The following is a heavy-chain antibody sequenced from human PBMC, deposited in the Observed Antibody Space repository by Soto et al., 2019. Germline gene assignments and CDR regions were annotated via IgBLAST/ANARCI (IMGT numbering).Heavy chain of an antibody. CDR2: INPKSGGT. V-gene: IGHV1-2*04. CDR1: GYSFTDYH. D-gene: IGHD2-8*01. J-gene: IGHJ6*02. Sequence: ASVKVSCKASGYSFTDYHIHWVRQAPGQGLEWLGRINPKSGGTSTAQKFQGWVTMTTDTSISTASMELTRLTSDNTAIYYCARGDSTDCSNGVCSFFYNRGTDVRG. CDR3: ARGDSTDCSNGVCSFFYNRGTDV.